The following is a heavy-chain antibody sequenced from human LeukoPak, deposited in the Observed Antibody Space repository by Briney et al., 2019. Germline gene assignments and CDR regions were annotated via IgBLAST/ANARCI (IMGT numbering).Heavy chain of an antibody. CDR2: ISSSGGST. CDR1: GFTFSSYA. J-gene: IGHJ4*02. CDR3: AKDIVSGSYYYFDY. Sequence: GGSLRLSCATSGFTFSSYAMSRVRQAPGKGLEWVSAISSSGGSTYYADSVKGRFTISRDNSKNTLYLQMDSLRADDTAVYYCAKDIVSGSYYYFDYWGQGTLVTVSS. D-gene: IGHD1-26*01. V-gene: IGHV3-23*01.